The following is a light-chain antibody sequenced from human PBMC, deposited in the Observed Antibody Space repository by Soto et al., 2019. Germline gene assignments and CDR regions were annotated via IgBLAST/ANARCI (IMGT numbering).Light chain of an antibody. J-gene: IGKJ1*01. Sequence: EIVMTQSPATLSVSPGERATLSCRASQSVSSYLAWYQQKPGQAPRLLIYLASNRAAGVPARFSGSGSGTDFTLTISDVEPEDFAVYYCHQRQSWPRTFGQGTKVDI. CDR2: LAS. CDR1: QSVSSY. V-gene: IGKV3-11*01. CDR3: HQRQSWPRT.